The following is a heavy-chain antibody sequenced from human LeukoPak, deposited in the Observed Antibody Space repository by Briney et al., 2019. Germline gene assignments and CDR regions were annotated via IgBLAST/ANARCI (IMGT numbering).Heavy chain of an antibody. J-gene: IGHJ5*02. Sequence: PSETLSLTCTVSGGSISSYYWSWIRQPPGKGLEWIGYIYTSGSTNYNPSLKSRVTISVDTSKNQFSLKLSSVTAADTAVYYCARDLMTTGWFDPWGPGTLVTVSS. D-gene: IGHD4-17*01. CDR2: IYTSGST. V-gene: IGHV4-4*09. CDR3: ARDLMTTGWFDP. CDR1: GGSISSYY.